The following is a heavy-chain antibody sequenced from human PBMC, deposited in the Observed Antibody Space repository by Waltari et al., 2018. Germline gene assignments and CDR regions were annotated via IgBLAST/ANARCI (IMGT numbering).Heavy chain of an antibody. J-gene: IGHJ6*02. D-gene: IGHD2-2*01. CDR3: ARITGYCSSTSCYYYYGMDV. V-gene: IGHV1-8*01. Sequence: QVQLVQSGAEVKKPGASVKVSCKASGYTFTSYDINWLRQATGQGLEWMGWRNPTSGKPGYAQKFQGRVTMTRNTSISTAYMELSSLRSEDTAVYYCARITGYCSSTSCYYYYGMDVWGQGTTVTVSS. CDR1: GYTFTSYD. CDR2: RNPTSGKP.